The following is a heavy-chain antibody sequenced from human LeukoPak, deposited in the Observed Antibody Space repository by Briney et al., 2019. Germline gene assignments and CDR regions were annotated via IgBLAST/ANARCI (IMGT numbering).Heavy chain of an antibody. V-gene: IGHV4-34*01. Sequence: PSQTLSLTCALYGGSFSGYYWSWIRQPPGKGLEWIGEINHSGSTNYNPSLKSRVTISVDTSKNQFSLKLTSVTAADTAVYYCARAENYYGSGSYPPGYWGQGTLVTVSS. CDR1: GGSFSGYY. CDR3: ARAENYYGSGSYPPGY. CDR2: INHSGST. D-gene: IGHD3-10*01. J-gene: IGHJ4*02.